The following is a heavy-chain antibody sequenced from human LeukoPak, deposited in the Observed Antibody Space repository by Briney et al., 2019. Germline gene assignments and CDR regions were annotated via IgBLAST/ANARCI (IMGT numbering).Heavy chain of an antibody. J-gene: IGHJ4*02. CDR1: GFTFNNYW. CDR2: ISSDGSTT. D-gene: IGHD3-3*01. V-gene: IGHV3-74*01. Sequence: GGSLRLSCAASGFTFNNYWIHWVRQAPGKGLVWVSRISSDGSTTTYADSVRGRFTISRDNAKNTLYLQMNSLRAEDTAVYYCGRWESSGYYFFWGQGTLVTVSS. CDR3: GRWESSGYYFF.